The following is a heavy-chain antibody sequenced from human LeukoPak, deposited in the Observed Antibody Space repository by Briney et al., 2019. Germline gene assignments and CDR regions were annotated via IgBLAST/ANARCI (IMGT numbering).Heavy chain of an antibody. J-gene: IGHJ4*02. CDR3: ARITTRDYFDY. V-gene: IGHV3-30*03. CDR1: GFSLSSHG. CDR2: ISYDGSNK. D-gene: IGHD3-22*01. Sequence: GGSLRLSCVVSGFSLSSHGMHWVRQAPGKGLEWVAVISYDGSNKYYADSVKGRFTISRDNSKNTLYLQMNSLRAEDTAVYYCARITTRDYFDYWGQGTLVTVSS.